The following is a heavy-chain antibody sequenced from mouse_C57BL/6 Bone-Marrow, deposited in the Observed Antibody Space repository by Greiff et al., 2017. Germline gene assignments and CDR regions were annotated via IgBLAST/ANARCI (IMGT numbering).Heavy chain of an antibody. Sequence: QVQLQQSGAELVRPGTSVKVSCKASGYAFTNYLIEWVKQRPGQGLEWIGVINPGSGGTNYNEKFKGKATLTADKSSSTAYMQLSSLTSEDSAVYFCATTGTEWFAYWGQGTLVTVSA. CDR3: ATTGTEWFAY. CDR2: INPGSGGT. V-gene: IGHV1-54*01. D-gene: IGHD4-1*02. J-gene: IGHJ3*01. CDR1: GYAFTNYL.